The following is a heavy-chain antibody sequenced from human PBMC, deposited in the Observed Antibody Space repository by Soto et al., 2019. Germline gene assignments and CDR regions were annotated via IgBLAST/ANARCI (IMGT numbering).Heavy chain of an antibody. CDR1: GGSFSGYY. CDR2: INHSGST. D-gene: IGHD3-9*01. Sequence: SETLSLTCAVYGGSFSGYYWSWIRQPPGKGLEWIGEINHSGSTNYNPSLKSRVTISVDTSKNQFSLKLSSVTAADTAVYYCARGLGILTGYSLIRFDPWGQGTLVT. CDR3: ARGLGILTGYSLIRFDP. J-gene: IGHJ5*02. V-gene: IGHV4-34*01.